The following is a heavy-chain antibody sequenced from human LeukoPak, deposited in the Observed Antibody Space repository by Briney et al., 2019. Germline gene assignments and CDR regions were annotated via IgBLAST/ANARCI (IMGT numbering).Heavy chain of an antibody. D-gene: IGHD4-17*01. Sequence: SETLSLTCTVSGGSISSYYWSWIRQPPGKGLEWIGYIYYSGSTCYNPSLKSRVTISVDTSKNQFSLKLSSVTAADTAVYYCASNYGDEWEVDYWGQGTLVTVSS. CDR3: ASNYGDEWEVDY. J-gene: IGHJ4*02. V-gene: IGHV4-59*06. CDR2: IYYSGST. CDR1: GGSISSYY.